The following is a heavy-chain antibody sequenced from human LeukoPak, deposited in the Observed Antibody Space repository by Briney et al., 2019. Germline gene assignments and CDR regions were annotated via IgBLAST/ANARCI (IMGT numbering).Heavy chain of an antibody. V-gene: IGHV3-21*01. CDR3: ARDQAEWSLNNWFDP. CDR2: ISSRSSYI. J-gene: IGHJ5*02. Sequence: GGSLRLSCAASAFTFSSYTMNWVRQAPGKRLEWVSSISSRSSYIYYADSVKGRFTISRDNAKNSLYPQMNSLRAEDMAVYYCARDQAEWSLNNWFDPWGQGTLVTVSS. CDR1: AFTFSSYT. D-gene: IGHD3-3*01.